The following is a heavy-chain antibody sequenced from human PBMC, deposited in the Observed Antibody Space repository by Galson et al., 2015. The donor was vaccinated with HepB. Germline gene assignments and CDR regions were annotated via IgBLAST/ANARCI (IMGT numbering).Heavy chain of an antibody. CDR1: GGSVSSGSYY. CDR2: IYSSGST. J-gene: IGHJ4*02. V-gene: IGHV4-61*01. D-gene: IGHD3-3*01. CDR3: ARAPGSGYYTALDY. Sequence: TLSLTCTVSGGSVSSGSYYRSWIRQPPGKELEWIGYIYSSGSTNYNPSLKSRVTISVDTSKNQFSLKLSSVTAADTAVYYCARAPGSGYYTALDYWGQGTLVTVSS.